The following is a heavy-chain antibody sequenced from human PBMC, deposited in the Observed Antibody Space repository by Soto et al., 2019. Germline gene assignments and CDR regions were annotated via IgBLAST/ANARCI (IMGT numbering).Heavy chain of an antibody. CDR3: ARGYYDFCCGLKTVYYSMDV. D-gene: IGHD3-3*01. CDR2: IYPGDSDT. J-gene: IGHJ6*03. V-gene: IGHV5-51*01. CDR1: GYSFTSYW. Sequence: GESLKVSCKGSGYSFTSYWIGWVRQMPGKGLEWMGIIYPGDSDTRYSPSFQGQVTISADKSISTAYLQWSSLKASDTAMYYCARGYYDFCCGLKTVYYSMDVWGKAPTGTVS.